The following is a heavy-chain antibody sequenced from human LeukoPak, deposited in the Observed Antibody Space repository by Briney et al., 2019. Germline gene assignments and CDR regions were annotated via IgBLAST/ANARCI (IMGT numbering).Heavy chain of an antibody. CDR2: ISYDGSNK. CDR3: AKDMTAIGVYYFDY. J-gene: IGHJ4*02. D-gene: IGHD5-18*01. V-gene: IGHV3-30-3*01. CDR1: GFTFSSYA. Sequence: GGSLRLSCAASGFTFSSYAMHWVRQAPGKGLEWVAVISYDGSNKYYADSVKGRFTISRDNSKNTLYLQMNSLRAEDTALNYCAKDMTAIGVYYFDYWGQGTLVTVSS.